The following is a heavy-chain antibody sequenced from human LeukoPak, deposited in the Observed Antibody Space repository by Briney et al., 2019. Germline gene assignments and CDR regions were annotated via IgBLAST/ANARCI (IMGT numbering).Heavy chain of an antibody. CDR2: IYPGDPDT. CDR3: ARPRYSSSWYHGFDY. Sequence: GESLKISCKGSGYSFTSYWIGWVRQMPGKGLEWMGIIYPGDPDTRYSPSFQGQVTISADKSISTAYLQWSSLKASDTAMYYCARPRYSSSWYHGFDYWGQGTLVTVSS. D-gene: IGHD6-13*01. J-gene: IGHJ4*02. CDR1: GYSFTSYW. V-gene: IGHV5-51*01.